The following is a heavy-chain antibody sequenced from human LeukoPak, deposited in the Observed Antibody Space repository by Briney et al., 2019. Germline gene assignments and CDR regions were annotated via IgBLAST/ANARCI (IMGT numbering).Heavy chain of an antibody. V-gene: IGHV3-7*01. CDR3: ARAPTGGLWFGESGTYNWFDP. CDR2: IKQEGSEK. J-gene: IGHJ5*02. Sequence: GGSLRLSCAASGFTFSSYWMSWVRQAPGKGLEWVANIKQEGSEKYYVDSVKGRFTISRDNAKNSLYLQMNSLRAEDTAVYYCARAPTGGLWFGESGTYNWFDPWGQGTLVTVSS. D-gene: IGHD3-10*01. CDR1: GFTFSSYW.